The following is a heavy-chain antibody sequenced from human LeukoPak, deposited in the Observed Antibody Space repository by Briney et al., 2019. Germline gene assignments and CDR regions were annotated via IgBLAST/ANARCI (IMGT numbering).Heavy chain of an antibody. D-gene: IGHD3-10*01. J-gene: IGHJ3*02. CDR1: GFTFSSIA. Sequence: GGSLRLSCAASGFTFSSIAMSWVRQAPDKGLEWVSTISGSGGGTYYADSVKGRFTISRDDSKNTLYLQMNSLRAEDTAVYYCAKDGSVLLWFGESDAFDIWGQGTMVTVSS. V-gene: IGHV3-23*01. CDR2: ISGSGGGT. CDR3: AKDGSVLLWFGESDAFDI.